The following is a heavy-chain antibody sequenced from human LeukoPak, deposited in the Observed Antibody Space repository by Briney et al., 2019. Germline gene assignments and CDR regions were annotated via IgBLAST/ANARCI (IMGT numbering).Heavy chain of an antibody. D-gene: IGHD6-13*01. V-gene: IGHV3-23*01. CDR1: EFTFSSYA. Sequence: GGSQRLSCAASEFTFSSYAMSWVRQAPGKGLEWVSAISDSGGTTYYTDSVKGRCTISRDNSKNTLYLQMNSLRAEDTAVYYCAKEFSSSWYYYFDYWGQGTLVTVSS. CDR3: AKEFSSSWYYYFDY. CDR2: ISDSGGTT. J-gene: IGHJ4*02.